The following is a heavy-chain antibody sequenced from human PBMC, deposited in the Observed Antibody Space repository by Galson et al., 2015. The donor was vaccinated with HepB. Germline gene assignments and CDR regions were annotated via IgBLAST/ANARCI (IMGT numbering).Heavy chain of an antibody. CDR2: INWNSAHI. V-gene: IGHV3-9*01. CDR1: GFIFDDYA. CDR3: SKDNVYDFWSGFGQ. J-gene: IGHJ4*02. Sequence: SLRLSCAASGFIFDDYAMHWVRQAPGKGLEWVSGINWNSAHIAYADSVKGRFSISRDNAKNFLYLQMNSLRLEDTALYYCSKDNVYDFWSGFGQWGQGTLVTVSS. D-gene: IGHD3-3*01.